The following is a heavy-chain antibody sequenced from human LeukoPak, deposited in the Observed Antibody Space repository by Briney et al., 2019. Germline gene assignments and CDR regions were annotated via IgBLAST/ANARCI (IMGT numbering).Heavy chain of an antibody. J-gene: IGHJ4*02. V-gene: IGHV3-30*02. CDR1: GFTFSNYA. Sequence: GGSLRLSCAASGFTFSNYAMHWVRQAPGKGLDWVAYIRYDGINEYYADSVKGRFTISRDLSKNTLFLQMNSLRPEDTAVYYCSKDRGVFGVAYSLDYWGQGTLVTVSS. D-gene: IGHD3-3*01. CDR2: IRYDGINE. CDR3: SKDRGVFGVAYSLDY.